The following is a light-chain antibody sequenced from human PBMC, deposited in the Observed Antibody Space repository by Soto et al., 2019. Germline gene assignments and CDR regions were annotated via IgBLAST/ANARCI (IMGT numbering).Light chain of an antibody. V-gene: IGLV2-14*01. Sequence: QSVLTQPASVSGSPGQSITISCTGTSNDIGDYNYVSWYQQYPGRAPKLMISEVSNRPSGVSNRFSGSKSGNTASLTISGLQAEDEADYYCSSYTSGSTLDVFGAGTKLTVL. CDR3: SSYTSGSTLDV. J-gene: IGLJ1*01. CDR2: EVS. CDR1: SNDIGDYNY.